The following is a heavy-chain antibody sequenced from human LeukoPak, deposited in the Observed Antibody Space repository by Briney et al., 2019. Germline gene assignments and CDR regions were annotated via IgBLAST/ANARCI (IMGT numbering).Heavy chain of an antibody. D-gene: IGHD3-10*01. V-gene: IGHV3-11*01. CDR3: ARTKSEPTYGQHHGLDN. CDR2: ISTSGRTI. Sequence: GGSLRLSCAASGITFTDHYMNWIRQAPGKGLEWLSYISTSGRTIAYADSVKGRFTISRDNAKNSLYLQMHSLRADDTAVYYCARTKSEPTYGQHHGLDNWGQGTLVTVSS. CDR1: GITFTDHY. J-gene: IGHJ4*02.